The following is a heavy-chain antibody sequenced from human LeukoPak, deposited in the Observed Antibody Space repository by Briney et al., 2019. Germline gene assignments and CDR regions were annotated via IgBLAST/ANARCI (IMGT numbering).Heavy chain of an antibody. V-gene: IGHV4-39*01. CDR1: GGSISSSSYY. CDR2: IYYSGST. Sequence: PSETLSLTCTVSGGSISSSSYYWGWIRQPPGKGLEWIGSIYYSGSTYYNPSLKSRVTISVDTSKNQFSLKLSSVTAADTAVYYCARLPRRWPYYFDYWGQGTLVTVSS. D-gene: IGHD2-15*01. J-gene: IGHJ4*02. CDR3: ARLPRRWPYYFDY.